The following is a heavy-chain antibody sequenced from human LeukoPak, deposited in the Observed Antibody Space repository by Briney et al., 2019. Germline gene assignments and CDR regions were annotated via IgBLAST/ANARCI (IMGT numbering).Heavy chain of an antibody. D-gene: IGHD3-16*01. J-gene: IGHJ6*04. V-gene: IGHV3-30*02. CDR1: GFNIGHYG. CDR3: ARGRGRNPSGYYYYMDV. Sequence: GGSLRLSCVGSGFNIGHYGLHWVRQAPGKGLEWVAFIQADAQNRWYADSVKGRFTISRDNSKGTLYLLMSSLRADDTAVYYCARGRGRNPSGYYYYMDVWGKGTTVTISS. CDR2: IQADAQNR.